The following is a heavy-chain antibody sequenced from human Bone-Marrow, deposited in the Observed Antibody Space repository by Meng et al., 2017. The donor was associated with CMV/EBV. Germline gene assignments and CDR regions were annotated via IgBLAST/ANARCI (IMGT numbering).Heavy chain of an antibody. CDR1: GGSFSSYY. J-gene: IGHJ6*02. D-gene: IGHD2-21*01. CDR3: AVIFQLDGMDF. CDR2: IYYSGRT. Sequence: GSLRLSCTVSGGSFSSYYWSWIRQPPGKGLEWIGYIYYSGRTNYNPSLMSRLTMTVDTSKNQFSLKLSSVTAADTAVYYCAVIFQLDGMDFWGQGTTVTVSS. V-gene: IGHV4-59*01.